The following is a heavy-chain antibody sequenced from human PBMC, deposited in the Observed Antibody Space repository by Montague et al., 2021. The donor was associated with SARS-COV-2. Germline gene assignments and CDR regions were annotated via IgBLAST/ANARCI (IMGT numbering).Heavy chain of an antibody. CDR2: IKQNGSER. V-gene: IGHV3-7*05. Sequence: SLRLSCAASGFTFSNFWMTWVRQVPGKGLEWVANIKQNGSERYYVDSVKGRFTISRDNAKNSLYLQLDSLRAEDTAVYYCARGYDSSGYQYGGQGTLVTVSS. CDR3: ARGYDSSGYQY. J-gene: IGHJ4*02. CDR1: GFTFSNFW. D-gene: IGHD3-22*01.